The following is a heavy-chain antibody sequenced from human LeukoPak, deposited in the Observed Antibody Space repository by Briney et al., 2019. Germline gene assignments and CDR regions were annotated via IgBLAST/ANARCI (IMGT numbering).Heavy chain of an antibody. D-gene: IGHD6-13*01. CDR1: GFTFGDYA. Sequence: GRSLRLSCTASGFTFGDYAMSWFRQAPGKGLEWVGFIRSKAYGGTTEYAASVKGRFTISRDDSKSIAYLQMISLNTEDTAVYYCTRDQHSSSWYRVSGYYFDYWGQGTLVTVSS. CDR3: TRDQHSSSWYRVSGYYFDY. V-gene: IGHV3-49*03. J-gene: IGHJ4*02. CDR2: IRSKAYGGTT.